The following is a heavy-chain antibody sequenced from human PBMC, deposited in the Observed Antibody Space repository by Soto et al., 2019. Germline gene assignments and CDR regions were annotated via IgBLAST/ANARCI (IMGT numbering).Heavy chain of an antibody. V-gene: IGHV4-59*01. D-gene: IGHD3-10*01. CDR1: GGSISSYY. Sequence: SETLSLTCTVSGGSISSYYWSWIRQPPGKGLEWIGYVYYSGITNYNPSLKSRVTISVDTSKNQFSLKLSSVTAADTAVYYCARVAATGSIGNPDYWGQGTLVTVSS. J-gene: IGHJ4*02. CDR2: VYYSGIT. CDR3: ARVAATGSIGNPDY.